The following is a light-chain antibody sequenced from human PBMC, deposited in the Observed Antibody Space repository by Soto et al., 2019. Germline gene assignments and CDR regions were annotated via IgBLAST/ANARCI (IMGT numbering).Light chain of an antibody. J-gene: IGKJ1*01. CDR2: AAY. V-gene: IGKV1-27*01. Sequence: DIQMTQSPSTLSVSVGDTVTVTCTHSQGIAPSLAWDQQKPGKARKLLSYAAYTLQSGVPSRFSGSVSGTDFTLTISSLQPEDVATYYCQKYNSALTWTFGQGTKVDI. CDR3: QKYNSALTWT. CDR1: QGIAPS.